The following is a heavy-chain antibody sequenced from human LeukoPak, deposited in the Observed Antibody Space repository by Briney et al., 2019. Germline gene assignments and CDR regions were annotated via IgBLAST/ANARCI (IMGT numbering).Heavy chain of an antibody. CDR1: GYTFTSYG. Sequence: ASVKVSCKASGYTFTSYGISWVRQAPGQGLEWMGWISAYNGNTNYAQKLQGRVTMTTDTSTSTAYMELRSLRSDDTAVYYCARDLHYYGSGTPQGWFDPWGQGTLVTVSS. J-gene: IGHJ5*02. CDR2: ISAYNGNT. D-gene: IGHD3-10*01. V-gene: IGHV1-18*01. CDR3: ARDLHYYGSGTPQGWFDP.